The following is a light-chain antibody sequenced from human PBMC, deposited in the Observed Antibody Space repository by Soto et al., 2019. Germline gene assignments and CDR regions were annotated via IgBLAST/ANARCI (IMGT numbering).Light chain of an antibody. CDR1: QSVSSY. V-gene: IGKV3-11*01. J-gene: IGKJ4*01. CDR3: QQRSNWPT. CDR2: DAS. Sequence: EIVLTQSPATLSLSPGERATLSCRASQSVSSYLAWYQQKPGQAPRLLIYDASNRATGIPARFSGSGSGTDFTPTISSREPEDFAVYYCQQRSNWPTFGGGTQVEIK.